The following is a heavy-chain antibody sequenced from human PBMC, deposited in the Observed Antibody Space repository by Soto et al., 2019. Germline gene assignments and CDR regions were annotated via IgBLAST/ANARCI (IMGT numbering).Heavy chain of an antibody. V-gene: IGHV1-18*04. D-gene: IGHD3-22*01. CDR2: ISAYNGDT. CDR3: ARDWSRYYDNSGLIWFY. Sequence: ASVKVSCKASGYTFRMYGISCVLQAPVQGLEWVGCISAYNGDTHYAPKFQDRITLTTETSTDTAYMELRSLRLDDTAVYYCARDWSRYYDNSGLIWFYWGQGSLVTVSS. J-gene: IGHJ4*02. CDR1: GYTFRMYG.